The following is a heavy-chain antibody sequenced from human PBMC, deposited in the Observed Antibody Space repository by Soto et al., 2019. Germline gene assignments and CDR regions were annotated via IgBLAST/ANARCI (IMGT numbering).Heavy chain of an antibody. CDR3: ARVSVAVAANWFDP. CDR1: CYTFTSCA. CDR2: ISAYNGNT. Sequence: ASVKVSCKACCYTFTSCAMIWVRQATGQGLEWTGWISAYNGNTNYAQKLQVRVTMTTDTSTSTAYMELRSLRSDDTAVYYCARVSVAVAANWFDPWGQGTLVPVSS. J-gene: IGHJ5*02. V-gene: IGHV1-18*01. D-gene: IGHD6-19*01.